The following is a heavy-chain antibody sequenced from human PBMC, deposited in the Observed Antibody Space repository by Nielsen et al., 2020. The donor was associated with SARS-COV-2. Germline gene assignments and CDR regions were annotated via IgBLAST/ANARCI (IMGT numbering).Heavy chain of an antibody. CDR2: IIPIFGTA. D-gene: IGHD3-22*01. CDR1: GYTFTGYY. J-gene: IGHJ4*02. Sequence: SVKVSCKASGYTFTGYYMHWVRQAPGQGLEWMGGIIPIFGTANYAQKFQGRVTITADESTSTAYMELSSLRSEDTAVYYCASGSSGYWIGPFDYWGQGTLVTVSS. V-gene: IGHV1-69*13. CDR3: ASGSSGYWIGPFDY.